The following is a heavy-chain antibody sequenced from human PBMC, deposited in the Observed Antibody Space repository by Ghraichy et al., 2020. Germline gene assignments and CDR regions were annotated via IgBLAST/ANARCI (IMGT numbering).Heavy chain of an antibody. CDR1: GYTFTSYD. J-gene: IGHJ4*02. V-gene: IGHV1-8*01. CDR3: ARALGPLSTVTMGY. Sequence: ASVKVSCKASGYTFTSYDINWVRQATGQGLEWIGWMNPNSGNTGYAQKFQGRVTMTRNTSISTTYMELSSLRSEDTAVYYCARALGPLSTVTMGYWGQGTLVTVSS. CDR2: MNPNSGNT. D-gene: IGHD4-17*01.